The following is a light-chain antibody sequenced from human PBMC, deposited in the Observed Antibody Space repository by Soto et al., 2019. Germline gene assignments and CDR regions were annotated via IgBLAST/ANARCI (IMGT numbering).Light chain of an antibody. CDR1: SSDIGRSP. CDR2: SNN. CDR3: AAWDDSLNNYV. V-gene: IGLV1-44*01. J-gene: IGLJ1*01. Sequence: QSVLTQPPSASGTPGQRVTISCSGSSSDIGRSPVNWYQQLPGTAPKLIIYSNNQRPSGVPDRFSGSKSGTSASLAISGLQSEDEADYYCAAWDDSLNNYVFGVGTKVTVL.